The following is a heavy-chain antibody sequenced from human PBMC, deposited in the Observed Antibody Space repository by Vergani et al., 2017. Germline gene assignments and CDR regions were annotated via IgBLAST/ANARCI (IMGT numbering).Heavy chain of an antibody. D-gene: IGHD2-15*01. V-gene: IGHV3-11*01. CDR1: GFTFSDYY. CDR2: ISSSGSTI. CDR3: ARGAKDIVVVVAATWYYYYYMDV. J-gene: IGHJ6*03. Sequence: QVQLVESGGGLVKPGGSLRLSCAVSGFTFSDYYMSWIRQAPGKGLEWVSYISSSGSTIYYADSVKGRFTIARDNAKNSLYLQMNSLRAEDTAVYYCARGAKDIVVVVAATWYYYYYMDVWGKGTTVTVSS.